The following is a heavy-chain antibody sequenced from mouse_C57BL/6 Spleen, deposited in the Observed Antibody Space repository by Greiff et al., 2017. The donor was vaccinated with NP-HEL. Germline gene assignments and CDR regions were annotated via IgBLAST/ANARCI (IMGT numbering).Heavy chain of an antibody. V-gene: IGHV1-39*01. D-gene: IGHD1-1*01. CDR3: ASSRFITTVVEWYCDV. J-gene: IGHJ1*03. CDR1: GYSFTDYY. Sequence: VQLQQSGPELVKPGASVKISCKASGYSFTDYYMNWVKQSHGKSLEWIGVINPNYGTTSYNQKFKGKATLTVDQSSSTAYMQLNSLTSEDSAVYYCASSRFITTVVEWYCDVWGTGTTVTVSS. CDR2: INPNYGTT.